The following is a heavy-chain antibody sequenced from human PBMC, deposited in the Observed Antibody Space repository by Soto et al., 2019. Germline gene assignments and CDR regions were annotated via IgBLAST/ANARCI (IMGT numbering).Heavy chain of an antibody. V-gene: IGHV3-23*01. CDR3: AKDYNSGSALGYCSSTSCRYYGMDV. Sequence: GGSLRLSCAASGFTVSSYAMSWVRQAPGKGLEWVSAISGSGGSTYYADSVKGRFTISRDNSKNTLYLQMNSLRAEDTAVYYCAKDYNSGSALGYCSSTSCRYYGMDVWGQGTTVTVSS. D-gene: IGHD2-2*01. J-gene: IGHJ6*02. CDR1: GFTVSSYA. CDR2: ISGSGGST.